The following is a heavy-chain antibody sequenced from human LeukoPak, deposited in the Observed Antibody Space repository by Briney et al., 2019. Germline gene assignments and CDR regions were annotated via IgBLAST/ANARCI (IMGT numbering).Heavy chain of an antibody. Sequence: GGSLRLFCAASGFTFSSYSMKWVRQAPGKGLEWVSAISGSGGSTYYADSVKGRFTISRDNSKNTLYLQMNSLRAEDTAVYYCANLYGGKGFDYWGQGTLVTVSS. CDR1: GFTFSSYS. J-gene: IGHJ4*02. V-gene: IGHV3-23*01. D-gene: IGHD4-23*01. CDR2: ISGSGGST. CDR3: ANLYGGKGFDY.